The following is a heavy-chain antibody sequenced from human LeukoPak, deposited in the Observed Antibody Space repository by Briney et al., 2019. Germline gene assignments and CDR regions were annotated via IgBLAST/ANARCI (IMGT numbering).Heavy chain of an antibody. D-gene: IGHD1-26*01. CDR2: INPGNGNT. Sequence: ASVKVSCTGSGYTFTNYAVHWVRQAPGQRLEWLGWINPGNGNTKYSQKFQGRVTITRDTSASTAYMELSSLRSEDTAVYYCARDRWWEPTDFSFDYWGQGTLVTVSS. V-gene: IGHV1-3*01. CDR1: GYTFTNYA. CDR3: ARDRWWEPTDFSFDY. J-gene: IGHJ4*02.